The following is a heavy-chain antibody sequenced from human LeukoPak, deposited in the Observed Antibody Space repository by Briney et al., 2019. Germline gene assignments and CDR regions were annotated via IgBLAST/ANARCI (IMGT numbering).Heavy chain of an antibody. CDR2: ISSSSSYI. CDR3: AKGGGLNAFDP. Sequence: PGGSLRLSCAASGFAFSSYSMNWVRQAPGKGLEWVSSISSSSSYIYYADSVKGRFTISRDNSKSTLYLQMNSLRADDTAVYYCAKGGGLNAFDPWGQGTLVTVSS. J-gene: IGHJ5*02. CDR1: GFAFSSYS. V-gene: IGHV3-21*04. D-gene: IGHD3-16*01.